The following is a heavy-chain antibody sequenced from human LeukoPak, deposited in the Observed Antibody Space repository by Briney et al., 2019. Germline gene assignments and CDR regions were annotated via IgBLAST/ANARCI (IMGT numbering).Heavy chain of an antibody. CDR2: ISGSGGST. CDR3: AKIYYDYVWGSFVDP. V-gene: IGHV3-23*01. D-gene: IGHD3-16*01. Sequence: GGSLRLSCAASGFTFSSYAMSWVRQAPGKGLEWVSAISGSGGSTYYADSVKGRFTTSRDNSKNTLYLQMNSLRAEDTAVYYCAKIYYDYVWGSFVDPWGQGTLVTVSS. J-gene: IGHJ5*02. CDR1: GFTFSSYA.